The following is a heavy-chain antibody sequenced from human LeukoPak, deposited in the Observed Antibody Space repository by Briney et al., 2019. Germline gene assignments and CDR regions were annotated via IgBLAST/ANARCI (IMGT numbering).Heavy chain of an antibody. Sequence: GASVKVSCKASGYTFTSYGISWVRQAPGQGLEWMGWISAYNGNTHYAQKLQGRVTMTTDTSTSTAYMELRSLRSDDTAVYYCARDYHYYGSGSPFDYWGQGTLVTVSS. D-gene: IGHD3-10*01. V-gene: IGHV1-18*01. CDR3: ARDYHYYGSGSPFDY. CDR2: ISAYNGNT. J-gene: IGHJ4*02. CDR1: GYTFTSYG.